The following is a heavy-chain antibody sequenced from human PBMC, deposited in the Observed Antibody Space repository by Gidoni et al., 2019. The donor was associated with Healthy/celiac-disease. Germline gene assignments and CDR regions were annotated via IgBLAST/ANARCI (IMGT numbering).Heavy chain of an antibody. J-gene: IGHJ4*02. D-gene: IGHD4-4*01. V-gene: IGHV1-69*01. Sequence: HVQLVQSGAEVTKPVSSVKVSCKASGVTFSSYAISWVRQAPGQGLEWMGGIIPIFGTANYAQKFQGRVTITADESTSTAYMELSSLRSEDTAVYYCARGGVTTVPYFDYWGQGTLVTVSS. CDR2: IIPIFGTA. CDR3: ARGGVTTVPYFDY. CDR1: GVTFSSYA.